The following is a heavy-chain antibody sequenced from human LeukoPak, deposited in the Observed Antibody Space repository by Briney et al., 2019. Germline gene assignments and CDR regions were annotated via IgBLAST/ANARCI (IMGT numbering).Heavy chain of an antibody. J-gene: IGHJ5*01. V-gene: IGHV1-2*02. CDR1: GYTFTGYY. CDR3: ATFGQFGSGSYAYNWFDS. D-gene: IGHD3-10*01. CDR2: INPNNGGT. Sequence: ASVKVSCKASGYTFTGYYINWVRQAPGQGLEWMGWINPNNGGTNYAQKFQGRVTMTRDTSITTAYMELSSLRFGDTAMYYCATFGQFGSGSYAYNWFDSWGQGTLVTVSS.